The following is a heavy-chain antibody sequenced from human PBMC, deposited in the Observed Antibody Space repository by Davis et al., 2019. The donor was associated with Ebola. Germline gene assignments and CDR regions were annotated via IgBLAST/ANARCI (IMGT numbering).Heavy chain of an antibody. Sequence: GGSLRLSCVTSGFTFSNYGMNWVRQAPGKGLEWVALSANSGYNTYYGDSVKGRFTVSRDNSRNTLYLQMDSLRPEDTAVYYCVARNFDDWGPGTVVTVAS. V-gene: IGHV3-30*03. CDR3: VARNFDD. CDR1: GFTFSNYG. CDR2: SANSGYNT. J-gene: IGHJ4*02.